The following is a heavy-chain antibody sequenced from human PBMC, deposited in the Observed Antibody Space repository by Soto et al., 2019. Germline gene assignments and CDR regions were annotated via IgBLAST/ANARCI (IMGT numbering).Heavy chain of an antibody. J-gene: IGHJ6*03. CDR3: ARATAGTTRMSHYYYYMYV. D-gene: IGHD1-7*01. CDR2: INHSGST. Sequence: SETLSLTCAVYGGSFSGYYWSWIRQPPWKGLEWIGEINHSGSTNYNPSLKSRVTISVDTSKNQFSLKLSSVTAADTAVYYCARATAGTTRMSHYYYYMYVWGKGTTVTVS. V-gene: IGHV4-34*01. CDR1: GGSFSGYY.